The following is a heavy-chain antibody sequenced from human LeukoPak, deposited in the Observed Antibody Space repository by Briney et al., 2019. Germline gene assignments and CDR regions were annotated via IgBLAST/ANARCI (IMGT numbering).Heavy chain of an antibody. CDR1: GDSISSSHYY. D-gene: IGHD4-11*01. Sequence: SETLSLTCTVSGDSISSSHYYWGWIRQSPGKGLEWIGSIYSGGETHYNPSLNSRVTIFLDTSKDRFSLNLISVTATDTAVYYCVRDYSNFVQGDWGQGTLVTVSS. V-gene: IGHV4-39*02. J-gene: IGHJ4*02. CDR2: IYSGGET. CDR3: VRDYSNFVQGD.